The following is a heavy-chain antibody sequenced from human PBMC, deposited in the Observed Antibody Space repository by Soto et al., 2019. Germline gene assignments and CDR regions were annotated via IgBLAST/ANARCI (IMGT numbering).Heavy chain of an antibody. Sequence: QVQLQESGPGLVKASETLSLTCAVSGDSISSGAWWSWVRQSPGKGLQWIGEIYHSGNTRNNPSPKFRVTMSVDKSNNPSSLNLMSVTAADTATYYCARDSKTGFRSTDCYMSWGRGILVTVSS. CDR3: ARDSKTGFRSTDCYMS. V-gene: IGHV4-4*02. J-gene: IGHJ5*02. CDR1: GDSISSGAW. CDR2: IYHSGNT. D-gene: IGHD2-21*02.